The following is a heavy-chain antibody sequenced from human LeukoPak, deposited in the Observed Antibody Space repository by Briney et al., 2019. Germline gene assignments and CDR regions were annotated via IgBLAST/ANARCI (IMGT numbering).Heavy chain of an antibody. J-gene: IGHJ3*02. V-gene: IGHV4-38-2*01. CDR2: IYHSGST. CDR1: GYSISSGYY. Sequence: SETLSLTCAVSGYSISSGYYWGWIRQPPGKGLEWIGGIYHSGSTYYNPSLKSRVTISADTSKNHFSLKLSSVTAADTAVYYCARVGRYSYGSGAFDIWGQGTMVTVSS. CDR3: ARVGRYSYGSGAFDI. D-gene: IGHD5-18*01.